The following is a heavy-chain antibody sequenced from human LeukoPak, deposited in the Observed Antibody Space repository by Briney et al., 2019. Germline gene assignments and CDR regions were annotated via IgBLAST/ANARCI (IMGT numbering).Heavy chain of an antibody. CDR2: FFSGGNT. CDR1: GDSISSSYSY. CDR3: ARHSRVSYYSGSGSGYFDL. D-gene: IGHD3-10*01. J-gene: IGHJ2*01. Sequence: SETLSLTCSVSGDSISSSYSYWGWIRQPPGKGVEWIGSFFSGGNTYYSPSLKSRVTISVDTSRNQFSVQLSSVTAADTAVYFCARHSRVSYYSGSGSGYFDLWGRGSLVTVSS. V-gene: IGHV4-39*01.